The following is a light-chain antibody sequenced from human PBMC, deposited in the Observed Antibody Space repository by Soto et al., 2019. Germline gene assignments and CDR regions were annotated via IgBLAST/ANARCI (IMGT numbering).Light chain of an antibody. Sequence: QSALTQPRSVSGSPGQSVTISCTETSSDVGDYNYVSWYQQHPGKAPKFIIYEVSKRPSGVPDRFSGSKSGNTASLTISGLQAEDEADYYCCSYAGTYTVVFGGGTKLTVL. CDR3: CSYAGTYTVV. CDR2: EVS. CDR1: SSDVGDYNY. V-gene: IGLV2-11*01. J-gene: IGLJ2*01.